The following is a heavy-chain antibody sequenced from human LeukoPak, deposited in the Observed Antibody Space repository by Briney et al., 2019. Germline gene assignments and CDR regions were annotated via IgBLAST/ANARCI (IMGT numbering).Heavy chain of an antibody. V-gene: IGHV3-23*01. Sequence: GGSLRLSCAASGFTFSSYDMSWVRQAPGKGLEWVSAISGSGGSTYYADSVKGRFTISRDNSKNTLDLQMHSLRAEDTAVYYCASQRHLYGAFDIWGQGTMVTVSS. J-gene: IGHJ3*02. CDR2: ISGSGGST. D-gene: IGHD2-2*02. CDR1: GFTFSSYD. CDR3: ASQRHLYGAFDI.